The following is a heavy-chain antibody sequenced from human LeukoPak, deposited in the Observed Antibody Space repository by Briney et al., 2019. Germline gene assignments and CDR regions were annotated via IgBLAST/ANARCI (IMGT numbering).Heavy chain of an antibody. CDR2: IYYSGST. CDR3: ARRGYYDSSGYYFDY. CDR1: GGSITSSRYS. D-gene: IGHD3-22*01. J-gene: IGHJ4*02. V-gene: IGHV4-39*01. Sequence: PSKTPSLTCTYSGGSITSSRYSSGRIRQPPGKGLDWIGSIYYSGSTYYKPYLMSRVTISVDTSKIQFFLKLSFVTAADTVVYYCARRGYYDSSGYYFDYWGQGTLVTVSS.